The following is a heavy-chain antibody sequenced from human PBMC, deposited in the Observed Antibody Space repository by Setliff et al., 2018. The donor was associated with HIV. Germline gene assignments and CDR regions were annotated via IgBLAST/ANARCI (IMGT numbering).Heavy chain of an antibody. D-gene: IGHD4-17*01. CDR3: ARYGSNSAFDF. CDR1: GYSFTNYW. CDR2: IYPGDSDT. J-gene: IGHJ4*02. V-gene: IGHV5-51*01. Sequence: RGESLKISCKCSGYSFTNYWIGWVRQMPGRGLEWMGIIYPGDSDTKYSPSFQGQVIISADKSISTAYLQWSSLQASDTAMYYCARYGSNSAFDFWGQGTLVTVSS.